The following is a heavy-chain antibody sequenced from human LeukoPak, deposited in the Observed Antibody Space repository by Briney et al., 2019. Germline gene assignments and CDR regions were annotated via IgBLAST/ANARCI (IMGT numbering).Heavy chain of an antibody. CDR2: MYSCGSP. Sequence: SDTLSLLCSVSGGFISSSSYYGAWIRKPPGKGLEWIGRMYSCGSPYSNRSLQGRDTLSVYTSKNEFSLKLSSVTAADTAVYYCTRQGFYYGSGSYLDYYYMDVWGKGTTVTISS. CDR3: TRQGFYYGSGSYLDYYYMDV. V-gene: IGHV4-39*01. CDR1: GGFISSSSYY. J-gene: IGHJ6*03. D-gene: IGHD3-10*01.